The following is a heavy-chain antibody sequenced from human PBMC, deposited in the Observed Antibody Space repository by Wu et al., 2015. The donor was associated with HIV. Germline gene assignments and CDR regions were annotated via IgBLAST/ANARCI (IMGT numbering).Heavy chain of an antibody. D-gene: IGHD6-19*01. Sequence: QVQLVQSGAEVKKPGSSVKVSCKASGGTFSSYAISWVRQAPGQGLEWMGRIIPIFGTANYAQKFQGRVTITADESTSTAYMELSSLRSEDTAVYYCARGLQDPTRPVAGTWYFDHWGQGTLVTVSS. J-gene: IGHJ4*02. CDR3: ARGLQDPTRPVAGTWYFDH. CDR2: IIPIFGTA. CDR1: GGTFSSYA. V-gene: IGHV1-69*13.